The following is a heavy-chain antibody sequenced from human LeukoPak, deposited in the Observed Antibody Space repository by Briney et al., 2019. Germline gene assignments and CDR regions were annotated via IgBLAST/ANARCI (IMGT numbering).Heavy chain of an antibody. V-gene: IGHV4-59*11. J-gene: IGHJ4*02. CDR3: ARDRGDYDSSGYYGYFDY. CDR2: IYYSGST. D-gene: IGHD3-22*01. CDR1: GGSIRSHY. Sequence: SETLSLTCTVSGGSIRSHYWSWIRQPPGKGLEGIGYIYYSGSTNYNPPLKSRVTISVDTSKNQFSLKLSSVTAADAAVYYCARDRGDYDSSGYYGYFDYWGQGALVTVSS.